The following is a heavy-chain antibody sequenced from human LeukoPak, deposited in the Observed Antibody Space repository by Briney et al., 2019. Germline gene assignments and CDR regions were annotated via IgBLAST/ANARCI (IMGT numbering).Heavy chain of an antibody. CDR1: GFTFSGCA. D-gene: IGHD5-18*01. J-gene: IGHJ3*02. V-gene: IGHV1-58*02. CDR3: EAGVGYTYGLSLGATALISDI. CDR2: IVVGTGKK. Sequence: SVKVSCKASGFTFSGCAMQWLRQARGQRLEWIGWIVVGTGKKDYAQRFQERVTITTDMTTSTAYMELSSLRSEDTADYYCEAGVGYTYGLSLGATALISDIWGQGTKVTVSA.